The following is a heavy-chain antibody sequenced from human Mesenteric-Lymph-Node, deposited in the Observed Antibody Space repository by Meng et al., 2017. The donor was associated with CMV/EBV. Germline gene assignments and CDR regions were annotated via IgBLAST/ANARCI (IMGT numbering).Heavy chain of an antibody. CDR3: ARYGTSTSCLDY. J-gene: IGHJ4*02. CDR2: ITGSASSI. V-gene: IGHV3-48*03. D-gene: IGHD2-2*01. Sequence: GGSLRLSCTASGFSFKNYEMNWVRQTSGKGLEWVSYITGSASSIYYTDSVKGRFTISRDEAKDSLYLQMNSLRAEDTAVYYCARYGTSTSCLDYWGQGTLVTVSS. CDR1: GFSFKNYE.